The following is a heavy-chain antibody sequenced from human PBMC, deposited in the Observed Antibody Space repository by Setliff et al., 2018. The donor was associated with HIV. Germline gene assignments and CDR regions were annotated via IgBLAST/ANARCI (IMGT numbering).Heavy chain of an antibody. CDR2: ISGSGHDT. CDR1: GFTFSSYA. J-gene: IGHJ3*01. CDR3: AKDPNGDYIGAFDF. Sequence: GESLKISCAASGFTFSSYAVTWVRQAPGKGLEWVSAISGSGHDTYYADSIKGRFTMSRDNSKSTVYLQMNSLRAEDTALYYCAKDPNGDYIGAFDFWGQGTMVTVSS. D-gene: IGHD4-17*01. V-gene: IGHV3-23*01.